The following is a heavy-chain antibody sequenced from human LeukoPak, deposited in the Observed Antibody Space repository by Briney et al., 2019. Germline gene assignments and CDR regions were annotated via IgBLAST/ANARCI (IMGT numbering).Heavy chain of an antibody. CDR2: ISSSGSTI. V-gene: IGHV3-11*01. J-gene: IGHJ4*02. CDR3: AGDRSGHQYYFDY. D-gene: IGHD6-19*01. CDR1: GFTFSDYY. Sequence: GGSLRLSCAASGFTFSDYYMSWIRQAPGKGLEWVSYISSSGSTIYYADSVKGRFTISRDNAKNSLYLQMNSLRAEDTAVYYCAGDRSGHQYYFDYWGQGTLVTVSS.